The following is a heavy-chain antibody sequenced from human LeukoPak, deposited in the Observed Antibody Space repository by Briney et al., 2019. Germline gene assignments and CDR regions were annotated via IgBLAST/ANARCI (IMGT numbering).Heavy chain of an antibody. CDR1: GFIFSSYT. V-gene: IGHV3-21*01. Sequence: PGGSLRLSCEASGFIFSSYTMNWIRQAPGKGLEWVASINSGSTNPYYADSVKGRFTISRDDAKKSLYLQMTSLRVEDTSVYHCARDFLAAGDYWGQGTLVTVSS. D-gene: IGHD6-13*01. CDR3: ARDFLAAGDY. J-gene: IGHJ4*02. CDR2: INSGSTNP.